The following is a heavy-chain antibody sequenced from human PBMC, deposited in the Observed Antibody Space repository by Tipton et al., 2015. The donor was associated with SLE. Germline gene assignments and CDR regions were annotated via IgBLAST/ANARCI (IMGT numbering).Heavy chain of an antibody. V-gene: IGHV3-23*03. J-gene: IGHJ4*02. Sequence: SLRLSCAASGFTFKNSAMTWARQALGKGLEWVGVIYSEENGPVDPDSVKGRFTISRDNSKNTLYLQMDGLRADDTAVYYCAKHSAGLTYFDYWGQGTLVTVSS. CDR3: AKHSAGLTYFDY. CDR1: GFTFKNSA. D-gene: IGHD4/OR15-4a*01. CDR2: IYSEENGP.